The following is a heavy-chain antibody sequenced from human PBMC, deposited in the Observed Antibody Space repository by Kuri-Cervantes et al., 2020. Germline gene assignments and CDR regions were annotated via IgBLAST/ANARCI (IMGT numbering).Heavy chain of an antibody. V-gene: IGHV3-23*01. D-gene: IGHD6-19*01. CDR3: AKGPGGSSSGWYMGID. CDR1: GFTFSSYA. CDR2: ISGSGGST. J-gene: IGHJ4*02. Sequence: GESLKISCAASGFTFSSYAMSWVRQAPGKGLEWVSAISGSGGSTYYADSVKGRFTISRDNSKNTLYLQMNSLRAEDTAVYYCAKGPGGSSSGWYMGIDWGQGTLVTVSS.